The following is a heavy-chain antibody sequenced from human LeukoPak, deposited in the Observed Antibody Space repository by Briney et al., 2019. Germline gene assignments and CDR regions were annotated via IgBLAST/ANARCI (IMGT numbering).Heavy chain of an antibody. V-gene: IGHV4-34*01. CDR1: GGSFSGYY. D-gene: IGHD2-15*01. CDR3: ARGFRYCSACSRGFQH. Sequence: KSSETLSLTCAVYGGSFSGYYWSWIRQPPGKGLEWIGEINHSGSTNYNPSLKSRVTISVDTSKNQFSLKLSSVTAADTAVYYCARGFRYCSACSRGFQHWGQGTLVTVSS. CDR2: INHSGST. J-gene: IGHJ1*01.